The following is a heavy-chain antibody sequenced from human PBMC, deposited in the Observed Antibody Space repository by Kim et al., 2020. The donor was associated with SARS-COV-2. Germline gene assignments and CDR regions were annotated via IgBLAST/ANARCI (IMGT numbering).Heavy chain of an antibody. D-gene: IGHD3-10*01. CDR1: GFSLSTSGMC. CDR3: ARTLLWFGELLPGGLYGMDV. Sequence: SGPTLVNPTQTLTLTCTFSGFSLSTSGMCVSWIRQPPGKALEWLALIDWDDDKYYSTSLKTRLTISKDTSKNQVVLTMTNMDPVDTATYYCARTLLWFGELLPGGLYGMDVWGQGTTVTVSS. CDR2: IDWDDDK. V-gene: IGHV2-70*01. J-gene: IGHJ6*02.